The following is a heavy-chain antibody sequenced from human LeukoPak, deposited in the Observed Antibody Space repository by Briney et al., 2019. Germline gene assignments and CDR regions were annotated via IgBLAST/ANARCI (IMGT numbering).Heavy chain of an antibody. Sequence: PGGSLRLSCAASGFTFSSYAMSWVRQAPGKGLEWVSAISGSGGSTYYADSVKGRFTISRDNSKNTLYLQMNSLRAEDTAVYYCARVGNDYGEERRLYYYYGMDVWGQGTTVTVSS. CDR3: ARVGNDYGEERRLYYYYGMDV. J-gene: IGHJ6*02. CDR2: ISGSGGST. CDR1: GFTFSSYA. D-gene: IGHD4-17*01. V-gene: IGHV3-23*01.